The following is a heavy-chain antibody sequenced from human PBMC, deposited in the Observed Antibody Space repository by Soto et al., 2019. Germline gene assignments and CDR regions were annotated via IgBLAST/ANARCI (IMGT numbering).Heavy chain of an antibody. CDR2: IITIFGTA. J-gene: IGHJ5*02. V-gene: IGHV1-69*01. Sequence: QVQLVQSGAEVKKPGSSVKVSCKASGGTFSSYAISWVRQAPGQGLEWMGGIITIFGTANYAQKFQGRVTISADESTSKDYMELSSLRPEDTAVYYCAREGLAAARVFGWFDPWGQGSLVTVSS. CDR1: GGTFSSYA. D-gene: IGHD6-13*01. CDR3: AREGLAAARVFGWFDP.